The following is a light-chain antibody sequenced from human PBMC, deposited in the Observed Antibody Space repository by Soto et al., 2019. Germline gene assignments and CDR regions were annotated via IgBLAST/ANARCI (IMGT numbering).Light chain of an antibody. CDR3: CSYAGSNTLI. V-gene: IGLV2-11*01. Sequence: QSALTQPRSVSGSPGQSVTISCTGTSSDVGGYEYVSWYQQYPGKAPKLMIYAVTRRPSGVPDRFSGSKSGNTASLTISGLQAEDEADYYCCSYAGSNTLIFGGGTKLSVL. CDR1: SSDVGGYEY. CDR2: AVT. J-gene: IGLJ2*01.